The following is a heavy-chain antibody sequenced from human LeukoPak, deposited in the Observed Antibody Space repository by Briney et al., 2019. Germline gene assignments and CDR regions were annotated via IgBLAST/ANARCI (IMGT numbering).Heavy chain of an antibody. CDR3: ARGNDFWSGYDY. CDR1: GFTFSSYW. CDR2: IKQDGSEK. D-gene: IGHD3-3*01. J-gene: IGHJ4*02. Sequence: GGSLRLSCVGSGFTFSSYWMSWVRQAPGKGLEWVANIKQDGSEKYYVDSVKGRFTISRDNAKNSLYLQMNSQRAEDTAVYYCARGNDFWSGYDYWGQGTLVTVSS. V-gene: IGHV3-7*01.